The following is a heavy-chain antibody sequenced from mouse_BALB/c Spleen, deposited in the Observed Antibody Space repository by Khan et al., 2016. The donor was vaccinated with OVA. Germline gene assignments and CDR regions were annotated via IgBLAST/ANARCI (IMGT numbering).Heavy chain of an antibody. CDR3: ALIYHYGSWFAY. D-gene: IGHD1-1*01. CDR2: IDPCNGGT. V-gene: IGHV1S135*01. J-gene: IGHJ2*01. Sequence: VQLKQSGPELVKPGASVKVSCKASGYSFTDYNMFWVKQSLGKSLEWIGYIDPCNGGTNYNQKFMGKATLTVDKSSSTAFMHLNSLTSEDSAVYYCALIYHYGSWFAYWGQGTMLTVSA. CDR1: GYSFTDYN.